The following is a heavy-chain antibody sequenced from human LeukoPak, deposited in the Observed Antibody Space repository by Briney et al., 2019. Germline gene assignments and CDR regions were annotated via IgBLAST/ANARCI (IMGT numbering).Heavy chain of an antibody. J-gene: IGHJ6*03. Sequence: PGGSLRLSCEASGFTFSIYSMNWVRQAPGKGLEWVSSISHSSEYIYYADSAKGRFTISRDNAKNSLYLQMNSLRAEDTAVYYCARDGRYCSSTSCYINYYYHYMDVWGKGTTVTVSS. V-gene: IGHV3-21*01. CDR3: ARDGRYCSSTSCYINYYYHYMDV. D-gene: IGHD2-2*02. CDR2: ISHSSEYI. CDR1: GFTFSIYS.